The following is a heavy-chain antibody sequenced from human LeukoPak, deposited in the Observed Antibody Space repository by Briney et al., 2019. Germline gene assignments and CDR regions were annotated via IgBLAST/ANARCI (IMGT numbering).Heavy chain of an antibody. CDR2: IGGSDGRT. CDR1: GFTFSSYS. J-gene: IGHJ4*02. V-gene: IGHV3-23*01. Sequence: QPGGSLRLSCAASGFTFSSYSMSWVRQAPGKGLEWVSAIGGSDGRTFYADSVKGRFTTSRDNAKNTLYLQMNSLRAEDTAVYYCAREIRAAATDYWGQGTLVTVSS. D-gene: IGHD2-15*01. CDR3: AREIRAAATDY.